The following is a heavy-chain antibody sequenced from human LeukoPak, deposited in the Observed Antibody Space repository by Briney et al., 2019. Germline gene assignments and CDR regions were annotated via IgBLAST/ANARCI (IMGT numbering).Heavy chain of an antibody. CDR1: GFTFSSYA. CDR2: ISYDGSNK. V-gene: IGHV3-30-3*01. CDR3: ATLGYSSGWADY. D-gene: IGHD6-19*01. Sequence: GGSLRLSCAASGFTFSSYAMHWVRRAPGKGLEWVAVISYDGSNKYYADSVKGRFTISRDNSKNTLYLQMNSLRAEDTAVYYCATLGYSSGWADYWGQGTLVTVSS. J-gene: IGHJ4*02.